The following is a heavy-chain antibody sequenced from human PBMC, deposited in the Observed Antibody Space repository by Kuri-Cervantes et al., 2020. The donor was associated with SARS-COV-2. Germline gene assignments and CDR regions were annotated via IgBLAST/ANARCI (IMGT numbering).Heavy chain of an antibody. CDR2: INPKSGGT. D-gene: IGHD2/OR15-2a*01. CDR3: ARDGQPIHPCNSGVCYYYYYYMDV. CDR1: GDTFTGYY. J-gene: IGHJ6*03. V-gene: IGHV1-2*02. Sequence: GSVKVSCNASGDTFTGYYMNWVRQAPGQGLEWMGWINPKSGGTNHAQEFQGRITMTRDTSISTVYMELTRLRSDDPAVYYCARDGQPIHPCNSGVCYYYYYYMDVWGKGTPVTVSS.